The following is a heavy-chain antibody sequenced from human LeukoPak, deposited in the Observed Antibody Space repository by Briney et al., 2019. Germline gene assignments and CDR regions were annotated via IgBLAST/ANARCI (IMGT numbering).Heavy chain of an antibody. V-gene: IGHV4-59*01. Sequence: SETLSLTCTVSGGSISSYYWSWIRQPPGKGLEWIGYIYYSGSTNYNPSLKSRVTISVDTSKNQFSLKLSPVTAADTAVYYCAREWAVTTTNLVAFDIWGQGTMVTVSS. J-gene: IGHJ3*02. CDR1: GGSISSYY. D-gene: IGHD4-17*01. CDR2: IYYSGST. CDR3: AREWAVTTTNLVAFDI.